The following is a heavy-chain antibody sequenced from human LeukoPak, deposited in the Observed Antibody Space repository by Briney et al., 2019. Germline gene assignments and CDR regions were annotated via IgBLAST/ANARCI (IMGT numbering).Heavy chain of an antibody. D-gene: IGHD6-19*01. CDR2: IWYDGSNK. Sequence: GRSLRLSCAASGFTFSSYGMHWVRQAPGKGLEWVAVIWYDGSNKYYADSVKGRFTISRDNSKNTLYLQMNSLRAEDTAVYYRARDLSRVAVAGTSLTLYYSGEGNLVTVSS. CDR1: GFTFSSYG. CDR3: ARDLSRVAVAGTSLTLYY. J-gene: IGHJ4*02. V-gene: IGHV3-33*01.